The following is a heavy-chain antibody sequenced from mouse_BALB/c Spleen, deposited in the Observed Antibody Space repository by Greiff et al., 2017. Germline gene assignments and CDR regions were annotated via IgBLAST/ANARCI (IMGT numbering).Heavy chain of an antibody. CDR2: IKASNGGT. V-gene: IGHV1S81*02. D-gene: IGHD2-14*01. J-gene: IGHJ2*01. CDR1: GYTFTSYY. Sequence: QVQLQQPGAELVKPGASVTLSCKASGYTFTSYYMYWVKQRPGQGLEWIGGIKASNGGTNFNEKFKSKATMTEDKTSSTAYMQLSRLTSEDSAVYYCTRCGGNYLDYWGQGTTLTVSS. CDR3: TRCGGNYLDY.